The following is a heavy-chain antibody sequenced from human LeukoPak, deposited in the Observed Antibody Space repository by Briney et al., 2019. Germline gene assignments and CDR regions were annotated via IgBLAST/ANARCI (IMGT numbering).Heavy chain of an antibody. CDR3: ARAGHYFGGDRSQRYGMDV. D-gene: IGHD2-21*02. CDR2: INQSGSA. Sequence: PSETLSLTCAVYGGSFSGYYWSWIRQPPGKGLEWIGEINQSGSANYNPSLKSRVTISVDTSKNQFSLKVSSVTAADTAVYHCARAGHYFGGDRSQRYGMDVWGQGTTVTVSS. J-gene: IGHJ6*02. CDR1: GGSFSGYY. V-gene: IGHV4-34*01.